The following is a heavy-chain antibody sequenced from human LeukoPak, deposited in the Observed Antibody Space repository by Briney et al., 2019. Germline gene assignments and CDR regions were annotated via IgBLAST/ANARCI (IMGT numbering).Heavy chain of an antibody. D-gene: IGHD2-2*03. CDR1: GGTFSSFA. Sequence: SVKVSCKASGGTFSSFAISWVRQAPGQGLEWMGGIIPIFGTANYAQKFQGRVTITADESTSTAHMELSSLRSEDTAVYYCARDGHCSSTSCALLPWGQGTLVTVSS. CDR2: IIPIFGTA. J-gene: IGHJ5*02. V-gene: IGHV1-69*13. CDR3: ARDGHCSSTSCALLP.